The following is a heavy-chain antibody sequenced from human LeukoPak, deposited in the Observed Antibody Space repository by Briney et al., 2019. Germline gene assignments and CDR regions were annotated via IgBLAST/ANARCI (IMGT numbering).Heavy chain of an antibody. V-gene: IGHV1-18*04. CDR1: GYAFTNYG. CDR2: INNYSANT. J-gene: IGHJ5*01. D-gene: IGHD3-10*02. Sequence: GASVKVSCKASGYAFTNYGITWVRQAPGHGLEWMGWINNYSANTLYAQNIQGRVTMATDTTTTTAYMELRSLRFDDTAGYYCARGNTMFPDSWGQGTLVTVSS. CDR3: ARGNTMFPDS.